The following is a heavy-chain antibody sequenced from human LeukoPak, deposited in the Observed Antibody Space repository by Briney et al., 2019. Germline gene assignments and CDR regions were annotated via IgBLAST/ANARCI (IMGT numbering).Heavy chain of an antibody. CDR1: GYTFTGYY. D-gene: IGHD3-3*01. J-gene: IGHJ6*02. V-gene: IGHV1-2*04. CDR2: INPNSGGT. CDR3: ARAAPVYDFWSGYPRYYYYGMDV. Sequence: GASVTVSCKASGYTFTGYYMHWVRQAPGQGLEWMGWINPNSGGTDYAQKFQGWVTMTRDTSISTAYMELSRLRSDDTAVYYCARAAPVYDFWSGYPRYYYYGMDVWGQGTTVTVSS.